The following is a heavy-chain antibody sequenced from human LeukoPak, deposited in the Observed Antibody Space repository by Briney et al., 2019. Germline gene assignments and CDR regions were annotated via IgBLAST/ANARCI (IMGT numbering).Heavy chain of an antibody. Sequence: SETLSLTCSVSGGSISSDNNYWGWIRQPPGKGLEWIGSIYYSGSTYYSPSLRSRVTISVDTSKNQFSLKLSSVTAPDTAVYYCARQTLETTGYGFDIWGQGTMVTVSS. CDR2: IYYSGST. CDR3: ARQTLETTGYGFDI. CDR1: GGSISSDNNY. D-gene: IGHD4-17*01. V-gene: IGHV4-39*01. J-gene: IGHJ3*02.